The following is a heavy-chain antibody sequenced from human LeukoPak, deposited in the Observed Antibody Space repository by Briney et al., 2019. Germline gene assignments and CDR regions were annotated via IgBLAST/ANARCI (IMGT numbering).Heavy chain of an antibody. V-gene: IGHV1-18*01. D-gene: IGHD3-22*01. CDR2: ISAYNGNR. CDR3: ARDCSSGYYPRDY. J-gene: IGHJ4*02. Sequence: ASVKVSCKASGYTFSNYGISWVRQAPGQGLEWMGWISAYNGNRNYAEKFQGRVTMTTDTSTSTAYMELRSLRSDDTAVYYCARDCSSGYYPRDYWGQGTLVTVSS. CDR1: GYTFSNYG.